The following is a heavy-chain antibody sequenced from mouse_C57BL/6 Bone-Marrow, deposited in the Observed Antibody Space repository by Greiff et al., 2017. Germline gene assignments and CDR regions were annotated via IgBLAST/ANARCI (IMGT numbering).Heavy chain of an antibody. Sequence: EVKLVESGEGLVKPGGSLKLSCAASGFTFSSYAMSWVRQTPEKRLEWVAYISSGGDYIYYADTVKGRFTISRDNARNTLYLQMSSLKSEDTAMYYCIRDKYGNYAFAYWGQGTLVTVSA. V-gene: IGHV5-9-1*02. CDR1: GFTFSSYA. CDR2: ISSGGDYI. J-gene: IGHJ3*01. D-gene: IGHD2-1*01. CDR3: IRDKYGNYAFAY.